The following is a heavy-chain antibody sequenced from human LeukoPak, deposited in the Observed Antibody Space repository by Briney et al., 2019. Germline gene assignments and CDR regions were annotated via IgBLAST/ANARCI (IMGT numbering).Heavy chain of an antibody. CDR2: IYWDDDK. CDR3: ARVTHDFDY. Sequence: SGPTLVKPAQTLTLTCTFSGFSLSSGAVGVGWIRQPPGKALECLALIYWDDDKRYSPPLKSRLTITKDTSKNQVVLTMTNMDPADTATYYCARVTHDFDYWGQGTLVTVSS. D-gene: IGHD3-3*01. J-gene: IGHJ4*02. V-gene: IGHV2-5*02. CDR1: GFSLSSGAVG.